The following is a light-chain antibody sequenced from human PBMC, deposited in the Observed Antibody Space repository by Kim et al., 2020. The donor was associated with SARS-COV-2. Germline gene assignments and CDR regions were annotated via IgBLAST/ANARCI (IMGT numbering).Light chain of an antibody. CDR2: GAS. CDR1: QGIRND. V-gene: IGKV1-6*01. Sequence: AIQMTQSPSSLSASVGDRVTITCRASQGIRNDLGWYQQKPGKAPMLLIYGASSLQSGVPSRFSGSGSGTDFTLTISSLQPEDFATYYCLQDYNYPRTFGQGTKLEIK. CDR3: LQDYNYPRT. J-gene: IGKJ2*02.